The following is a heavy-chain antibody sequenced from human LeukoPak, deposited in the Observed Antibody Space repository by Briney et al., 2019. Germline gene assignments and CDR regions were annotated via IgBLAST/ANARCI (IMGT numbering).Heavy chain of an antibody. CDR2: INHSGST. D-gene: IGHD5-18*01. V-gene: IGHV4-34*01. J-gene: IGHJ5*02. CDR3: ARGHMDTAMVSSTNWFDP. Sequence: NPSETLSLTCAVYGGSFSGYYWSWIRQPPGKGLEWIGEINHSGSTNYNPSLKSRVTISVDTSKNQFSLKLSSVTAADTAVYYCARGHMDTAMVSSTNWFDPWGQGTLVTVSS. CDR1: GGSFSGYY.